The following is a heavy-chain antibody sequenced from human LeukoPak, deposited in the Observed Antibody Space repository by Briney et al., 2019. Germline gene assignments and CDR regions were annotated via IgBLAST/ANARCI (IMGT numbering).Heavy chain of an antibody. D-gene: IGHD3-10*01. CDR2: INPNSGGT. CDR3: AREEGSGSYYYYGMDV. Sequence: ASVKVSCKASGYTFTGYYMHWVRQAPGQGLEGMGWINPNSGGTNYAQKFQGRVTITADKSTSTAYMELSSLRSEDTAVYYCAREEGSGSYYYYGMDVWGQGTTVTVSS. J-gene: IGHJ6*02. V-gene: IGHV1-2*02. CDR1: GYTFTGYY.